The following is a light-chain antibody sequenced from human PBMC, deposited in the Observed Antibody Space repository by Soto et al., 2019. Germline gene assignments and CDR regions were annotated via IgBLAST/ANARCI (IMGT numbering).Light chain of an antibody. V-gene: IGKV1-5*03. Sequence: DIQMTQSPSTLSASVGDRVTITCRASQSISSWLAWYKQKPGKAPKLLIYKASSLESGVPSRFSGSGSGTEFTLTISSLQPDDFATYYCQQYNSPPTFGGGTKVEIK. CDR2: KAS. J-gene: IGKJ4*01. CDR3: QQYNSPPT. CDR1: QSISSW.